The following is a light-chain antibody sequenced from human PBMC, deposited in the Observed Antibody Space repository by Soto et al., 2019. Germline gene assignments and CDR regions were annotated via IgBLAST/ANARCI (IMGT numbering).Light chain of an antibody. CDR2: EVS. V-gene: IGLV2-8*01. CDR1: SSDVGGYNY. Sequence: QSVLTQPPSASGSPGQSVTISCTGTSSDVGGYNYVSWYQQHPGKAPKLMIYEVSKRPSGVPDRFSGSKSGNTASLTVSGLQAEDEADYYCSSYAGSKVFGGGTQLPVL. CDR3: SSYAGSKV. J-gene: IGLJ2*01.